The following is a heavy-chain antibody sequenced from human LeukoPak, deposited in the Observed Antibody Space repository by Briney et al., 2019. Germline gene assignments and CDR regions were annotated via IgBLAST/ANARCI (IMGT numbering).Heavy chain of an antibody. CDR1: GFTFGDYA. J-gene: IGHJ4*02. CDR3: AKVGGLGSYYKSPYFAY. V-gene: IGHV3-9*01. CDR2: ISWNSDTI. D-gene: IGHD3-10*01. Sequence: GGPLRLSCAAAGFTFGDYAMHWVRQAPGKGLEWVSGISWNSDTIGYADSVKGRFTISRDTAKNSLYLQMNSLRPEDTALYYCAKVGGLGSYYKSPYFAYWGQGALVTVSS.